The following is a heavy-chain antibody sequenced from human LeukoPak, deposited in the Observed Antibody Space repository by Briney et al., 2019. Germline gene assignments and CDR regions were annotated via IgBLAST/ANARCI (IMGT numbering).Heavy chain of an antibody. CDR3: AKDLRRGYSYGHDY. J-gene: IGHJ4*02. V-gene: IGHV3-33*06. CDR1: GFSFSSYG. CDR2: IWYDGNKK. Sequence: PGGPLRLSCAASGFSFSSYGMHWVRQAPGKGLEWVAVIWYDGNKKYYGDSVQGRFTISRDNSRNTLYLQMSSLRGDDTAMYYCAKDLRRGYSYGHDYWGQGTLVTVSP. D-gene: IGHD5-18*01.